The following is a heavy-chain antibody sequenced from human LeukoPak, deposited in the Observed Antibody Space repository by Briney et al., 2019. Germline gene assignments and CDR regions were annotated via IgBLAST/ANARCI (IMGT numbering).Heavy chain of an antibody. CDR3: ARTTRAMVANFDY. D-gene: IGHD5-18*01. J-gene: IGHJ4*02. CDR1: GFTFSSYG. CDR2: IWYDGSNK. V-gene: IGHV3-33*01. Sequence: GGSLRLSCAASGFTFSSYGMHWVRQAPGKGQEWVAVIWYDGSNKYYADSVKGRFTISRDNSKNTLYLQMNSLRAEDTAVYYCARTTRAMVANFDYWGQGTLVTVSS.